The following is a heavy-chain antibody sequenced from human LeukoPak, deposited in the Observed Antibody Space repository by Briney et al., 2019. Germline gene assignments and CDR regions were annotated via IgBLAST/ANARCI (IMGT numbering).Heavy chain of an antibody. V-gene: IGHV3-30*02. J-gene: IGHJ4*02. D-gene: IGHD6-6*01. Sequence: GGSLRLSCAASGFTFSNFGMNWVRQSPGKGLEWLAFLRYDETTKNYADSVKGRFTISRDNSKNTLYLQMNSLRAEDTAVYYCASLSVSSSIDYWGQGTLVTVSS. CDR3: ASLSVSSSIDY. CDR1: GFTFSNFG. CDR2: LRYDETTK.